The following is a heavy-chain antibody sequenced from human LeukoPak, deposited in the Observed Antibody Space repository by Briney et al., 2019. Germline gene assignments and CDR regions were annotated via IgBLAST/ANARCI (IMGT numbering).Heavy chain of an antibody. CDR3: ARVRYSGYNYHAFDI. D-gene: IGHD5-12*01. Sequence: AAVTLSYTGSGYTFTVHYMDWVRQAPGQGKERMGWFSPIIGLTNHAQKFQRRVTMPTHTSIITPYMELSRLRSDDTAVYYCARVRYSGYNYHAFDIWGQGTMVTVSS. CDR1: GYTFTVHY. V-gene: IGHV1-2*02. J-gene: IGHJ3*02. CDR2: FSPIIGLT.